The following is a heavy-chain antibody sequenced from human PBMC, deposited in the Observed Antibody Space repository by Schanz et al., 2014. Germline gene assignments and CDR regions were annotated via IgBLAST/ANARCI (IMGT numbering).Heavy chain of an antibody. CDR1: GYTFTSDS. D-gene: IGHD3-22*01. Sequence: QVQLVQSGAEVKKPGASVKVSCKASGYTFTSDSMHWVRQAPGQGLEWMGMINPSGGSTTYAQKCQGRVTMTRDTSTSTVYMELSGLRSEDTAVYYCAGAFDSSGYYFDYWGQGTLVTVSS. V-gene: IGHV1-46*03. J-gene: IGHJ4*02. CDR2: INPSGGST. CDR3: AGAFDSSGYYFDY.